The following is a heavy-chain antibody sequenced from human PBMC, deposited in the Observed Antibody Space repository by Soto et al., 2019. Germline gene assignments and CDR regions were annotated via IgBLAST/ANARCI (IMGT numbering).Heavy chain of an antibody. V-gene: IGHV1-69*13. J-gene: IGHJ4*02. CDR3: ASTIRRSSSGYDESDY. Sequence: SVKVSCKASGGTFSSYAISWVREAPGQGLEWMGGIIPIFGTANYAQKFQGRVTITADESTSTAYMELSSLRSEDTAVYYCASTIRRSSSGYDESDYWGQGTLVTVSS. D-gene: IGHD3-22*01. CDR2: IIPIFGTA. CDR1: GGTFSSYA.